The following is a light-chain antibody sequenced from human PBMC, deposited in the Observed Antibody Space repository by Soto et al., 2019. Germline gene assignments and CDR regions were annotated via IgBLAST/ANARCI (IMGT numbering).Light chain of an antibody. Sequence: DIQMTQSPSTLSASVGDRVTITCRASQSISSWLAWYQQKPGKAPKLLIYVASSLESGVPSRFSGSGSGTEFTLTISSLQPDDFATYYCQQYNSYWAFGPGTKLDI. CDR1: QSISSW. CDR2: VAS. CDR3: QQYNSYWA. J-gene: IGKJ3*01. V-gene: IGKV1-5*01.